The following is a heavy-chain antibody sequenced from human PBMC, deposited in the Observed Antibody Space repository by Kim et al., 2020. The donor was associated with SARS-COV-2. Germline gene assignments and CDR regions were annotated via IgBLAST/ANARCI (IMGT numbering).Heavy chain of an antibody. J-gene: IGHJ3*02. Sequence: ETLSLTCAVYGGSFSGYYWSWIRQPPGKGLEWIGEINHSGSTNYNPSLKSRVTISVDTSKNQFSLKLSSVTAADTAVYYCARGPRAEYYYDSSGYYHDAFDIWGQGTMVTVSS. CDR1: GGSFSGYY. V-gene: IGHV4-34*01. CDR2: INHSGST. D-gene: IGHD3-22*01. CDR3: ARGPRAEYYYDSSGYYHDAFDI.